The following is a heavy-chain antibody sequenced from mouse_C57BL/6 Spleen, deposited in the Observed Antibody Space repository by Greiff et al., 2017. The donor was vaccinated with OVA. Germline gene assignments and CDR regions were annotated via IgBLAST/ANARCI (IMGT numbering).Heavy chain of an antibody. J-gene: IGHJ2*01. CDR1: GYTFTSYW. V-gene: IGHV1-52*01. D-gene: IGHD4-1*01. CDR2: IDPSDSET. Sequence: QVQLQQPGAELVRPGSSVKLSCKASGYTFTSYWMHWVKQRPIQGLEWIGNIDPSDSETHYNQKFKDKATLTVDKSSSTAYMQLSSLTSEDSAVYYCARLSWNWDDYWGQGTTLTVSS. CDR3: ARLSWNWDDY.